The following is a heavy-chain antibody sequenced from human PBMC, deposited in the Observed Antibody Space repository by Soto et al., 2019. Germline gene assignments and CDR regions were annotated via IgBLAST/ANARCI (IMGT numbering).Heavy chain of an antibody. CDR3: ARYGGTVTTHY. V-gene: IGHV1-18*01. CDR2: ISVYNGNT. CDR1: GYTFTSYG. J-gene: IGHJ4*02. Sequence: QVQLVQSGAEVKKPGASVKVSCKASGYTFTSYGISWVRQAPGQGLEWMGWISVYNGNTNYAQKLQGRVTITTDTSASTAYMEVRSLRSEDTAVYYCARYGGTVTTHYWGQGTLVTGSS. D-gene: IGHD4-17*01.